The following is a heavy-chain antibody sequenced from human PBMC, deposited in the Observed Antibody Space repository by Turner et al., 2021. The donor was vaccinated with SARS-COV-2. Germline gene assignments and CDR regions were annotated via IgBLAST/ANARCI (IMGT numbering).Heavy chain of an antibody. CDR3: GSDVCSSDQPHQRRDT. J-gene: IGHJ3*01. CDR2: INPNSGGT. D-gene: IGHD3-10*01. CDR1: GYTFTGYY. V-gene: IGHV1-2*04. Sequence: LVQSGAEVKKPGASVKVSCNASGYTFTGYYMHWVRQAPGQGLEWMGWINPNSGGTNYAQKFQGWVTMTRDTSISTAYMFLTRRRRHATALYDWGSDVCSSDQPHQRRDTGGQGTTVTVSS.